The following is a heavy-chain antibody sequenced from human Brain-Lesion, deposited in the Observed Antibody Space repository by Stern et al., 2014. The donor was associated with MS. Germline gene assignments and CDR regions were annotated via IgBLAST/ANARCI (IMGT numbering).Heavy chain of an antibody. V-gene: IGHV3-7*01. CDR1: GFSLSSYW. D-gene: IGHD2-15*01. CDR2: IKQAGSER. Sequence: VQLLQPGGGLVQPGGSLRLSCAGSGFSLSSYWMSWVRQAPGKGPELVATIKQAGSERYYVDSVKGRFTISRDNSKNSVFLQMNSLRVDDTSVYYCARDCGSGSCYQTQYYYGVDVWGQGTTVIVSS. CDR3: ARDCGSGSCYQTQYYYGVDV. J-gene: IGHJ6*02.